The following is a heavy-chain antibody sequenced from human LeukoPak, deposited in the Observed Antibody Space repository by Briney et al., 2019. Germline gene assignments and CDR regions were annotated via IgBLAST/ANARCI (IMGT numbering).Heavy chain of an antibody. D-gene: IGHD2-8*01. CDR1: GYIFTTYS. J-gene: IGHJ5*02. CDR3: ARKCSSRDWFDP. V-gene: IGHV1-46*01. Sequence: ASVKVSCKASGYIFTTYSINWVRQAPGQGLEWMGMINPRGDATIYAQKFQGRVAMTSDTSTTTVSMELSSLKFEDTGLYYCARKCSSRDWFDPWGQGTLVTVSS. CDR2: INPRGDAT.